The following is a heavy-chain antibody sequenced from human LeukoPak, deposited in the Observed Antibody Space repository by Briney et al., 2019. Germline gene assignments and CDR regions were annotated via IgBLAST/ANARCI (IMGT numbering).Heavy chain of an antibody. CDR2: INPNSGGT. CDR1: GYTFTGYY. D-gene: IGHD1-26*01. Sequence: ASVKVSCKASGYTFTGYYMHWVRQAPGQGLEWMGRINPNSGGTNYAQKFQGRVTMTRDTSISTAYMELSRLRSDDTAVYYCARVPRSMGELRLDYWGQGTLVTVSS. CDR3: ARVPRSMGELRLDY. V-gene: IGHV1-2*06. J-gene: IGHJ4*02.